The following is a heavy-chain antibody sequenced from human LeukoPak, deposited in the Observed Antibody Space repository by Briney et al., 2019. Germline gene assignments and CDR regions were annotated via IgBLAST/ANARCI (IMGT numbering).Heavy chain of an antibody. CDR1: GYTFTGYY. J-gene: IGHJ5*02. D-gene: IGHD3-22*01. Sequence: ASVKVSCKASGYTFTGYYMHWVRQAPGQGLEWMGWINPNSGGTNYAQKLQGRVTMTTDTSTSTAYMELRSLRSDDTAVYYCARPIPHYYDSSGYYYSNWFDPWGQGTLVTVSS. V-gene: IGHV1-2*02. CDR3: ARPIPHYYDSSGYYYSNWFDP. CDR2: INPNSGGT.